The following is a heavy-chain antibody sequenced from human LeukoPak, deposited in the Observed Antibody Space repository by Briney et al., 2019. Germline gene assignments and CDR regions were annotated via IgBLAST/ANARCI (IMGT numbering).Heavy chain of an antibody. Sequence: ASVKVSCKASGYTFTGYYMHWVRQAPGQGLEWMGWINPNSGGTNYAQKFQGRVTMTRDTSISTAYMELSRLRSDDTAVYYCARDETDDILTGYYNLWGQGTLVTVSS. CDR2: INPNSGGT. D-gene: IGHD3-9*01. CDR1: GYTFTGYY. CDR3: ARDETDDILTGYYNL. V-gene: IGHV1-2*02. J-gene: IGHJ5*02.